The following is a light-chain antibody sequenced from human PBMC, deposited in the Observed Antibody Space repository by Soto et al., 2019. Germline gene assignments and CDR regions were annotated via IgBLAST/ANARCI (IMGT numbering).Light chain of an antibody. J-gene: IGLJ1*01. V-gene: IGLV2-11*01. Sequence: QSVLTQPRSVSGSPGQSVTISCTGTSSDVGGYNYVSWYQQHTGKAPKLMIYDVSKRPSGVPDRFSGSKSGNTASLTISGLKAEDEADYYCCSYAGNYYVFGTGTKLTVL. CDR2: DVS. CDR1: SSDVGGYNY. CDR3: CSYAGNYYV.